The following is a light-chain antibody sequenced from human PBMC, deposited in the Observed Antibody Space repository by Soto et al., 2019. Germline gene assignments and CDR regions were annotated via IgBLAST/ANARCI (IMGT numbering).Light chain of an antibody. J-gene: IGKJ4*01. V-gene: IGKV1-9*01. CDR2: AAS. CDR3: QQLNSYPLT. CDR1: QGISSY. Sequence: DIQMTQSPSSVSASVGDRFTITCRASQGISSYLAWYQQKPGKAPKLLIYAASTLQSGVPSRFSGSGSGTDFTLTISSLQPEDFATYYCQQLNSYPLTFGGGTKVDI.